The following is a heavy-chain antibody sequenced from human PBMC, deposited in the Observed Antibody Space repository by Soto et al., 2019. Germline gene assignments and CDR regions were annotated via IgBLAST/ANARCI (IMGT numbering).Heavy chain of an antibody. D-gene: IGHD3-10*01. CDR2: INHSGST. Sequence: SETLSLTCAVYGGSFSGYYWSWIRQPPGKGLEWIGEINHSGSTNYNPSLKSRVTISVDTSKNQFSLKLSSVTAADTAVYYCARDTMVRGVIKRYYMDVWGKGTTVTVSS. J-gene: IGHJ6*03. CDR3: ARDTMVRGVIKRYYMDV. CDR1: GGSFSGYY. V-gene: IGHV4-34*01.